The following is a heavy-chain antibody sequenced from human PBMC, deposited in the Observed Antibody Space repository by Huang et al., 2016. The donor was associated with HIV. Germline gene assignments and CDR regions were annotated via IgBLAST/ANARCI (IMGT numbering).Heavy chain of an antibody. CDR1: GYAFADYF. Sequence: QVQLVQSGAEVKKPGASVKVSCKPSGYAFADYFIHWVRQAPGQGLGWMAWVNPNNGATNYDQKFLGRLTVTGDTSMRTAYMELSGLTSDDTAKYYCTRDGVAPDEEFDYWGQGTVIIVSS. D-gene: IGHD5-12*01. J-gene: IGHJ4*02. CDR3: TRDGVAPDEEFDY. CDR2: VNPNNGAT. V-gene: IGHV1-2*02.